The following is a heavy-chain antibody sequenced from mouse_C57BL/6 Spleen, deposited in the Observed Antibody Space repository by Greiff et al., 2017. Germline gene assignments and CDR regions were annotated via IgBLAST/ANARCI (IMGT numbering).Heavy chain of an antibody. V-gene: IGHV3-6*01. CDR2: ISYDGSN. J-gene: IGHJ1*03. D-gene: IGHD1-1*01. Sequence: ESGPGLVKPSQSLSLTCSVTGYSITSGYYWNWIRQFPGNKLEWMGYISYDGSNNYNPSLKNRISITRDTSKNQFFLKLNSVTTEDTATYYCARDTVVEPYWYFDVWGTGTTVTVSS. CDR3: ARDTVVEPYWYFDV. CDR1: GYSITSGYY.